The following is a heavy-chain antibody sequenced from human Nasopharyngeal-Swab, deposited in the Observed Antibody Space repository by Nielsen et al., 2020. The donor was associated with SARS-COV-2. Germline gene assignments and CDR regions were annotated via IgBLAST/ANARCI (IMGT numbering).Heavy chain of an antibody. J-gene: IGHJ4*02. V-gene: IGHV3-23*01. CDR2: MTVGAGGT. CDR3: ARGCDTDCFRVDS. Sequence: LSLTCAASGFTFGHYAVIWVRQAPGKGLEWVSSMTVGAGGTSYADSVKGRFSISVDSSKNILYLQMNSLRAEDTAIYYCARGCDTDCFRVDSWGQGTLVTVSS. D-gene: IGHD2-21*02. CDR1: GFTFGHYA.